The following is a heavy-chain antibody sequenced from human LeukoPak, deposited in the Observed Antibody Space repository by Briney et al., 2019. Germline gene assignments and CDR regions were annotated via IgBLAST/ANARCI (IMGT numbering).Heavy chain of an antibody. Sequence: GASVKVSCKASGGTFSSYAISWVRQAPGQGLEWMGGIIPIFGTANYAQKFQGRVTITADESTSTAYMELSSLRSEDTAVYYCARDREVATSHAFDIWGQGTMVTVSS. D-gene: IGHD5-12*01. CDR2: IIPIFGTA. CDR3: ARDREVATSHAFDI. CDR1: GGTFSSYA. J-gene: IGHJ3*02. V-gene: IGHV1-69*13.